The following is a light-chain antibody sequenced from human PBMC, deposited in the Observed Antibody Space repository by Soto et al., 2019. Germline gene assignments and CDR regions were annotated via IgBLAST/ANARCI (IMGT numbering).Light chain of an antibody. Sequence: EIVLTQSPGTLSLSPGERATLSCRASQSVTGNYLAWYQQKPGQSPRLLIYGSSDSATGIPDGFSGSGCGTDFTLTINRVVPEDFAVYYCQQYGSSPPYTFGQGTKLDIK. CDR2: GSS. CDR3: QQYGSSPPYT. CDR1: QSVTGNY. J-gene: IGKJ2*01. V-gene: IGKV3-20*01.